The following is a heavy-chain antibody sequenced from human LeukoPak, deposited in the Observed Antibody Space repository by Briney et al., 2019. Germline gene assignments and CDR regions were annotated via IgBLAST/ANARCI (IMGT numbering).Heavy chain of an antibody. J-gene: IGHJ5*02. CDR3: ARSGYCSGGSCQAGFDP. D-gene: IGHD2-15*01. Sequence: ASVKVSCKASGGTFSSYAISWVRQAPGQGLEWMGGIIPIFGSPNYAQKFQGRVTVTTDDSTSTAYMELSSLRSEDTAVYYCARSGYCSGGSCQAGFDPWGQGTLVTVSS. CDR2: IIPIFGSP. V-gene: IGHV1-69*05. CDR1: GGTFSSYA.